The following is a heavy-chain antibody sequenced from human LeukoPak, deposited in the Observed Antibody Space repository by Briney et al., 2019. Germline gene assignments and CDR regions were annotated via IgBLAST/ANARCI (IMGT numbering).Heavy chain of an antibody. J-gene: IGHJ4*02. CDR3: ARGPRWLQDYFNY. Sequence: SETLSLTCTVSGGSISSPYCSWIRQPPGKGLEWIGYIYHSESTNYNPSLKSRVTISVDTSENQFSLKLSSVTAADTAVYYCARGPRWLQDYFNYWGQGTLVTVSS. V-gene: IGHV4-59*11. CDR2: IYHSEST. D-gene: IGHD5-24*01. CDR1: GGSISSPY.